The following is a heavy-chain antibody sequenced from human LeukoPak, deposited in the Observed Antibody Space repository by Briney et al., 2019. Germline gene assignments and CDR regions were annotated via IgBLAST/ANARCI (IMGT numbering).Heavy chain of an antibody. J-gene: IGHJ4*02. V-gene: IGHV3-21*01. D-gene: IGHD3-22*01. CDR2: ISVRSNYI. Sequence: GGSLRLSCAASGYTFSSYSINWVRQAPGKGLEWVSSISVRSNYIYYADSVRGRFRISIDDARDSLYLQMNSLRAGDTAVYYCVRLRRNSDTSGFYYYYDFWGQGTLVTVSS. CDR3: VRLRRNSDTSGFYYYYDF. CDR1: GYTFSSYS.